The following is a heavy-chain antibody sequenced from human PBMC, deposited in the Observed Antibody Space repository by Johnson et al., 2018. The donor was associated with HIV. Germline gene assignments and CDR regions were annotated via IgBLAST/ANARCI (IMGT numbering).Heavy chain of an antibody. CDR1: GFTFSSYW. V-gene: IGHV3-7*05. D-gene: IGHD3-3*01. J-gene: IGHJ3*02. CDR2: IKQDGSEK. Sequence: VQLVESGGGLVQPGGSLRLSCAASGFTFSSYWMSWVRQAPGKGLEWVANIKQDGSEKNYVDSEGRFTISRDNAKNSLYLQMNSLRAEDTAVYYCARDRPSSSFWSGYDAFDIWGQGTMVTVSS. CDR3: ARDRPSSSFWSGYDAFDI.